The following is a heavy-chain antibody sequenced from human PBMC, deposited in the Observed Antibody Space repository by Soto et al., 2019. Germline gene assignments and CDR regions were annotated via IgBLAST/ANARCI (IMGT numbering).Heavy chain of an antibody. V-gene: IGHV3-30*18. J-gene: IGHJ6*02. CDR1: GCTFSRYG. CDR2: IYDGSNK. D-gene: IGHD3-3*01. CDR3: AKEVWSGPMDV. Sequence: QVQLVESGGGVVQPGRALRLSCAASGCTFSRYGMHWLHQALGKGLEWVAVIYDGSNKYYADSVKGRFTISSDNSKNTVYLQMNSLRAEDTAVYYCAKEVWSGPMDVWGQGTTVTVSS.